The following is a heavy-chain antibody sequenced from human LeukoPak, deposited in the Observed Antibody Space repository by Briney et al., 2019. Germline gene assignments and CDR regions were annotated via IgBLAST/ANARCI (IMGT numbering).Heavy chain of an antibody. CDR3: ARLRYGYLREGNFDY. CDR1: GGSISSSSYS. J-gene: IGHJ4*02. V-gene: IGHV4-39*01. Sequence: SETLSLTCTVSGGSISSSSYSWGWIRQPPGKGLEWIGSIYYSGSTYYNPSLKSRVTISVDTSKNQFSLKLSSVTAADTAVYYCARLRYGYLREGNFDYWGQGTLVTVSS. CDR2: IYYSGST. D-gene: IGHD5-18*01.